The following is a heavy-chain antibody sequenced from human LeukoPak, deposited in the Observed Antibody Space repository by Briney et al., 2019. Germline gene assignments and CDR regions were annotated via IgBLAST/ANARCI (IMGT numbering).Heavy chain of an antibody. CDR1: DGSFSGYY. CDR2: INHSGST. V-gene: IGHV4-34*01. J-gene: IGHJ2*01. CDR3: ARGKARGYSYGHWYFDL. Sequence: SETLSLTCAVYDGSFSGYYWSWIRQPPGKGLEWIGEINHSGSTNYNPSLKSRVTISLDTSKNQFSLKLSSVTAADTAVYYCARGKARGYSYGHWYFDLWGRGTLVTVSS. D-gene: IGHD5-18*01.